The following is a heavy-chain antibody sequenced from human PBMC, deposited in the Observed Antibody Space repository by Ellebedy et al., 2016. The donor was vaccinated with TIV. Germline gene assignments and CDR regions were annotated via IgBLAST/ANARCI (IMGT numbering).Heavy chain of an antibody. V-gene: IGHV3-7*03. J-gene: IGHJ4*02. CDR2: IKFDGTEN. D-gene: IGHD3-16*01. CDR1: ESTFMNYW. CDR3: ATGHWGLMD. Sequence: LSLTCAASESTFMNYWMSWVRQAPGKGLEWVAYIKFDGTENYYLDSVKGRFTISRDNAKNSVFLQMNSLRAEDTAVDYCATGHWGLMDWGQGTQVAVSS.